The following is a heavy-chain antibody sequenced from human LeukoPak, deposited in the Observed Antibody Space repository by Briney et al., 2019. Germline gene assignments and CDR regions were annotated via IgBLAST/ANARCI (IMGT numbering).Heavy chain of an antibody. CDR2: SNPNSGGT. CDR3: ARVSIAAAGLLDY. J-gene: IGHJ4*02. Sequence: SVKVPCKASGYTFTGYYMHWVRQAPAQGLEWMGRSNPNSGGTNYAQKFQGRVTMTRDTSFSTAYMELSRLRSDDTAVYYCARVSIAAAGLLDYWGQGTLVTVSS. D-gene: IGHD6-13*01. CDR1: GYTFTGYY. V-gene: IGHV1-2*06.